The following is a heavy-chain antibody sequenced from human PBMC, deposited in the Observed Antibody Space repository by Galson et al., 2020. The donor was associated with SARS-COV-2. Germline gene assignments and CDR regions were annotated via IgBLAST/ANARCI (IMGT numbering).Heavy chain of an antibody. CDR2: ISGSGGST. CDR1: GFTFSSYA. J-gene: IGHJ4*02. D-gene: IGHD3-3*01. V-gene: IGHV3-23*01. Sequence: GESLKISCAASGFTFSSYAMSWVRQAPGKGLEWVSAISGSGGSTYYADSVKGRFTISRDNSKNTLYLQMNSLRAEDTAVYYCAKQSNDFWSGYFDYWGQGTLVTVSS. CDR3: AKQSNDFWSGYFDY.